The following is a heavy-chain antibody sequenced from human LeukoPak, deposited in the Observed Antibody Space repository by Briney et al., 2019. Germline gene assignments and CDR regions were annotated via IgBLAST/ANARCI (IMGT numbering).Heavy chain of an antibody. D-gene: IGHD3-3*01. Sequence: SETLSLTCAVYGGSFSGYYWSWIRQPPGKGLEWIGEIYHSGSTNYNPSLKSRVTISVDTSKNQFSLKLSSVTAADTAVYYCARLGAGPTYYDFWSGYSSFYSDYWGQGTLVTVSS. J-gene: IGHJ4*02. CDR3: ARLGAGPTYYDFWSGYSSFYSDY. V-gene: IGHV4-34*01. CDR1: GGSFSGYY. CDR2: IYHSGST.